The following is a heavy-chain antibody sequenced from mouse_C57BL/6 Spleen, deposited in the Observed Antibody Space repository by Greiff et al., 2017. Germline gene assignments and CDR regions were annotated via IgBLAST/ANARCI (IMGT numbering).Heavy chain of an antibody. J-gene: IGHJ4*01. V-gene: IGHV3-1*01. CDR2: ISDSGST. CDR3: AREAHYYAMDY. CDR1: GYSITSGYD. Sequence: EVQLQQSGPGMVKPSQSLSLTCTVTGYSITSGYDWHWIRHFPGNKLEWMGYISDSGSTNYNPSLKSRISITHDTSKNHFFLKLNSVTTEDTATYYCAREAHYYAMDYWGQGTSVTVSS.